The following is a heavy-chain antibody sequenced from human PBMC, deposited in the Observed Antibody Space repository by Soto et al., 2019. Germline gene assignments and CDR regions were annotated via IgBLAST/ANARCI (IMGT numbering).Heavy chain of an antibody. V-gene: IGHV6-1*01. D-gene: IGHD1-1*01. Sequence: PSQTLSLTCAISGDSVSNNNVAWNWIRQSPTRGLEWLGRTYYRSKWYNDYAGSVKSRITIKPDTSKNQLSLQLNAVNAEDTAVYYCARRVTTETTAFDYWGQGTLVTVSS. CDR1: GDSVSNNNVA. J-gene: IGHJ4*02. CDR3: ARRVTTETTAFDY. CDR2: TYYRSKWYN.